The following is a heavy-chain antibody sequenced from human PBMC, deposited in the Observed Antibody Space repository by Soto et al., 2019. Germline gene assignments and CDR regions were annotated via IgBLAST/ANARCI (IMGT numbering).Heavy chain of an antibody. CDR3: ARDRLGRYCSGGSCYSIYSAFDI. CDR1: GGTFSSYT. Sequence: SVKVSCKASGGTFSSYTISWVRQAPGQGLEWMGRIIPILGIANYAQKFQGRVTITADKSTSTAYMELSSLRSEDTAVYYCARDRLGRYCSGGSCYSIYSAFDIWGQGTMVTVSS. D-gene: IGHD2-15*01. J-gene: IGHJ3*02. CDR2: IIPILGIA. V-gene: IGHV1-69*04.